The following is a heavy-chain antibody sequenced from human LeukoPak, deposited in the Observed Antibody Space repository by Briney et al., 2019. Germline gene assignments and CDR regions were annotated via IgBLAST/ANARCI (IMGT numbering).Heavy chain of an antibody. V-gene: IGHV4-34*01. J-gene: IGHJ4*02. Sequence: SETLSLTCAVYGGSLSGYYWSWIRQPPGKGLEWIGEINHSGSTNYNPSLKSRVTISVDTSKNQFSLKLSSVTAADTAVYYCARVGGGYCSSTSCPFDYWGQGTLVTVSS. CDR3: ARVGGGYCSSTSCPFDY. CDR1: GGSLSGYY. D-gene: IGHD2-2*01. CDR2: INHSGST.